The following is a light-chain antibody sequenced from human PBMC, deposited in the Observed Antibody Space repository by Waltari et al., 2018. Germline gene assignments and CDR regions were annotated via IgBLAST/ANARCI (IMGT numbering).Light chain of an antibody. J-gene: IGLJ1*01. CDR2: DTS. CDR1: TGAVTSGHY. CDR3: LLSYSGTSYV. V-gene: IGLV7-46*01. Sequence: QAVVTQEPSLTVSPEGTVTLTCGSSTGAVTSGHYPYWIQQKPGQAPRTLIYDTSNKPSWTRARFSGSLFGGQAALTLSGAQPEDEAEYYCLLSYSGTSYVFGTGTKVTVL.